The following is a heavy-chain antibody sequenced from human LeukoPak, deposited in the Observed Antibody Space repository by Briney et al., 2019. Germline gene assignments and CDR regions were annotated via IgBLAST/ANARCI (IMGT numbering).Heavy chain of an antibody. CDR2: INSGGSST. Sequence: GGSLRLSCAASGFTFSSYLMHWLRQAPGKGRVGVSHINSGGSSTSYADSVKGRFTISRDNAKNTLYLQMNSLRAEDTAVYYCARGTAARRDESYYYSYMDVWGEGTGVSVSS. CDR3: ARGTAARRDESYYYSYMDV. CDR1: GFTFSSYL. D-gene: IGHD3-22*01. V-gene: IGHV3-74*01. J-gene: IGHJ6*03.